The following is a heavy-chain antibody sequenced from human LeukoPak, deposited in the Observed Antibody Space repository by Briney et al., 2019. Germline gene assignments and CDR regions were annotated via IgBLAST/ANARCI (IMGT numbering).Heavy chain of an antibody. CDR2: INHSGST. V-gene: IGHV4-34*01. J-gene: IGHJ4*02. Sequence: SETLSLTCAVYGGSFSGYYWSWIRQPPGKGLEWIGEINHSGSTNYNPSLKSRVTMSVDTSKNQFSLNLYSVTAADTAVYYCVRDRELAYWGQGILVTVSS. CDR3: VRDRELAY. CDR1: GGSFSGYY.